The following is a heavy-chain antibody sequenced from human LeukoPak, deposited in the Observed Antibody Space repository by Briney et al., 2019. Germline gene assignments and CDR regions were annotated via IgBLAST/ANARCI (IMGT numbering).Heavy chain of an antibody. CDR1: GGTFSSYA. D-gene: IGHD6-19*01. Sequence: KISCKASGGTFSSYAISWVRQAPGQGLEWMGGIIPIFGTANYAQKFQGRVTITADESTSTAYMELSSLRSEDTAVYYCARDPTSPLYSSGWYGSYFDYWGQGTLVTVSS. J-gene: IGHJ4*02. CDR2: IIPIFGTA. CDR3: ARDPTSPLYSSGWYGSYFDY. V-gene: IGHV1-69*01.